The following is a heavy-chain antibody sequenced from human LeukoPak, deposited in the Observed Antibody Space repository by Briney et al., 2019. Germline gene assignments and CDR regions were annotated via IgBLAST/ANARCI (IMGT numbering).Heavy chain of an antibody. D-gene: IGHD6-13*01. CDR3: ATFIAAAGRRYYFDY. J-gene: IGHJ4*02. V-gene: IGHV1-24*01. CDR1: GYTLTELS. Sequence: ASVKVSCKVSGYTLTELSMHWVRQAPGKGPEWMGGFDPEDGETIYAQKFQGRVTMTEDTSTDTAYMELSSLRSEDTAVYYCATFIAAAGRRYYFDYWGQGTLVTVSS. CDR2: FDPEDGET.